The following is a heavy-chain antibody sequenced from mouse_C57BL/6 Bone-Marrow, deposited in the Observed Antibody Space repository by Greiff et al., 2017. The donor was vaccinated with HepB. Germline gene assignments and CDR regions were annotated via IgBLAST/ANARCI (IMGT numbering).Heavy chain of an antibody. J-gene: IGHJ2*01. Sequence: VQLQQPGAELVKPGASVKVSCKASGYTFTSYWMHWVKQRPGQGLEWIGRIHHSDSDTNYNQKFKGKARLTVDKSASTAYMQLSSLTSEDSAVYYCAMAFLLLGWGQGTTLTVSS. V-gene: IGHV1-74*01. CDR3: AMAFLLLG. CDR1: GYTFTSYW. D-gene: IGHD2-10*01. CDR2: IHHSDSDT.